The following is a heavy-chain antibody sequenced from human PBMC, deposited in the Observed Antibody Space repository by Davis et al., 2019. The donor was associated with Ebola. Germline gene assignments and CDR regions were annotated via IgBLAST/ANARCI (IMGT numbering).Heavy chain of an antibody. CDR2: ILFDGSNK. D-gene: IGHD3-9*01. J-gene: IGHJ5*02. Sequence: SLKISCASSGFTFSSYAMHWVRQAPGKGLEWVAIILFDGSNKYYADSVKGRFTISRDNSKNTLYLQMNSLRPDDTAIYYCARDHVAYDFLTGDNRFDPWGQGTLVTVSS. CDR1: GFTFSSYA. CDR3: ARDHVAYDFLTGDNRFDP. V-gene: IGHV3-30-3*01.